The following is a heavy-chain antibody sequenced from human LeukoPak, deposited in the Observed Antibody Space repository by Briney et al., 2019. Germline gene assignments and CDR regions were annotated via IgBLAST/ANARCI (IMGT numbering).Heavy chain of an antibody. CDR2: VSSGSTYI. D-gene: IGHD4-17*01. V-gene: IGHV3-21*01. Sequence: PGGSLRLSCTVSGFTVSINSMSWVRQAPGKGLEWVSSVSSGSTYIYYGDSVKGRFTISRDNAKNSLYLQMNSLRAEDTAVYYCARVAINDYGDYFDYWGQGTLVTVSS. CDR3: ARVAINDYGDYFDY. CDR1: GFTVSINS. J-gene: IGHJ4*02.